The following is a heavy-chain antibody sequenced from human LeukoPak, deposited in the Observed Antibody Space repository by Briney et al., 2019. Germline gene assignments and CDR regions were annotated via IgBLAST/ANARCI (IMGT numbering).Heavy chain of an antibody. Sequence: GGSLRLSCAASGFTFSSYEMNWVRQAPGKGLEWVSYISSSGRTFYYADSVKGRFTISRDNGKNSLYLHMNSLRVEDTAVYYCARDSRGSSWFFDYWGQGALVTVSS. CDR1: GFTFSSYE. CDR3: ARDSRGSSWFFDY. CDR2: ISSSGRTF. D-gene: IGHD6-13*01. V-gene: IGHV3-48*03. J-gene: IGHJ4*02.